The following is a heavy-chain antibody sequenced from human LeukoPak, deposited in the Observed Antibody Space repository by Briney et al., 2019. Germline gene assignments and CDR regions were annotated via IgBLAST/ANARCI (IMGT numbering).Heavy chain of an antibody. Sequence: ASVKVSCKASGYTFTGYYMHWVRLAPGQGLEWMGWINPNSGGTNYAQKFQGRVTMTRDTSISTAYMELSRLRSDDTAVYYCARARGNRQFDAFDIWGQGTIVTVSS. J-gene: IGHJ3*02. CDR1: GYTFTGYY. D-gene: IGHD2/OR15-2a*01. V-gene: IGHV1-2*02. CDR2: INPNSGGT. CDR3: ARARGNRQFDAFDI.